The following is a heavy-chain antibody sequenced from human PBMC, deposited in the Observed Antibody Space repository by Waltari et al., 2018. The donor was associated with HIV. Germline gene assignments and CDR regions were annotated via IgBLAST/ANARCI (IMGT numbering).Heavy chain of an antibody. CDR1: GGPFRGYY. D-gene: IGHD3-16*02. V-gene: IGHV4-34*01. Sequence: QVQLQQWGAGLLKPSGTLSLNCAVDGGPFRGYYWGWIPSPTGKGLEWIGEINHSGSTNYNPSLKSRVTISVDTSKNQFSLKLSSVTAADTAVYYCARGKITFGGVIPVWAFDIWGQGTMVTVSS. CDR2: INHSGST. CDR3: ARGKITFGGVIPVWAFDI. J-gene: IGHJ3*02.